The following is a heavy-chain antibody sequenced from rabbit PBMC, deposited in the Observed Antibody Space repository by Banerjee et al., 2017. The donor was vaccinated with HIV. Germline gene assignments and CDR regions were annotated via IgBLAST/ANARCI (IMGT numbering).Heavy chain of an antibody. CDR3: ARGLNTGITYFNL. Sequence: QEQLEESGGDLVKPEGSLTLTCTASGFSFSSSYWICWVRQAPGKGLEWIACIYTGSGSTYYANWAKGRFTISKTSSTTVTLQMTSLTAADTATYFCARGLNTGITYFNLWGPGTLVTVS. J-gene: IGHJ4*01. CDR1: GFSFSSSYW. D-gene: IGHD7-1*01. V-gene: IGHV1S45*01. CDR2: IYTGSGST.